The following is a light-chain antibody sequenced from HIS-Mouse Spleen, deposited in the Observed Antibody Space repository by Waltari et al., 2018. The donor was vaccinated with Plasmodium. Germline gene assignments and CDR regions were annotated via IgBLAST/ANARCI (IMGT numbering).Light chain of an antibody. V-gene: IGLV2-8*01. CDR2: EVS. CDR3: SSYAGSNNLV. J-gene: IGLJ2*01. CDR1: SSDVGGYNY. Sequence: QSALTQPPSASGSPGQSVTISCTATSSDVGGYNYVSYYQQHPGKAPKLMIYEVSKRPSGVPDRFSGSKSGNTASLTVSGLQAEDEADYYCSSYAGSNNLVFGGGTKLTVL.